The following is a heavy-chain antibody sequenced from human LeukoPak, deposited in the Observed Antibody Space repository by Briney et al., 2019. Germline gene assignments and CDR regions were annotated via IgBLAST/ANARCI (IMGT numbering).Heavy chain of an antibody. CDR3: ARGRPYYYGY. CDR2: IYYSGST. V-gene: IGHV4-39*07. D-gene: IGHD6-6*01. Sequence: SETLSLTCTVSGGSIRSSSYYWGWIRQPPGKGLEWIGSIYYSGSTYYNPSLKSRVTISVDTSKNQFSLKLSSVTAADTAVYYCARGRPYYYGYWGQGTLVTVSS. J-gene: IGHJ4*02. CDR1: GGSIRSSSYY.